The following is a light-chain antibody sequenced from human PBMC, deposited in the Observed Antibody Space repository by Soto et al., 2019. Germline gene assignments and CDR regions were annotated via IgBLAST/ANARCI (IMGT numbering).Light chain of an antibody. CDR3: QQLNTYPWT. CDR2: SAS. Sequence: DIQLTQSPSFLSASVGDRVTITCRASQGISSYLAWYQQKPGKAPKLLIYSASTLQSGVSSRFSGSGSGTEFPLTISSLQPEDFATFYCQQLNTYPWTFGQGTRVEIK. V-gene: IGKV1-9*01. CDR1: QGISSY. J-gene: IGKJ1*01.